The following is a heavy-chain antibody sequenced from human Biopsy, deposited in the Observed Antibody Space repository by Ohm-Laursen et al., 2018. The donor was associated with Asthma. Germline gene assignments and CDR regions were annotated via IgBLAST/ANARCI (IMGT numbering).Heavy chain of an antibody. V-gene: IGHV1-2*06. CDR3: ARGQKSPGDRWFDP. Sequence: ASVKVSCKASGGTFSSNSINWVRQAPGQGLEWMGRINPNGGGTHYAQKFQGRVTLTRDTSISTAYMDLSALTSDDTAVYYCARGQKSPGDRWFDPRGQGTLVTVSS. CDR1: GGTFSSNS. CDR2: INPNGGGT. J-gene: IGHJ3*01. D-gene: IGHD3-10*01.